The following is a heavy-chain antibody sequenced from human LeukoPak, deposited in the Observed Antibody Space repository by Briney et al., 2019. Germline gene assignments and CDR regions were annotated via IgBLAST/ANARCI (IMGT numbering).Heavy chain of an antibody. J-gene: IGHJ4*02. CDR2: ISGSGGST. CDR1: GFTFSDYY. V-gene: IGHV3-23*01. Sequence: GGPLRLSCAASGFTFSDYYMNWIRQAPGKGLEWFSAISGSGGSTYYADSVKGRFTISRDNSKNTLYLQMNSLRAEDTAVYYCAKLRGQLWLDYWGQGTLVTVSS. D-gene: IGHD5-18*01. CDR3: AKLRGQLWLDY.